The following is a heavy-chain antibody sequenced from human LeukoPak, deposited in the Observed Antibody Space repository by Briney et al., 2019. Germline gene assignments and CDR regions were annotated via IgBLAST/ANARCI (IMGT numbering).Heavy chain of an antibody. CDR3: ARKNYYDTSGRFDC. J-gene: IGHJ4*02. V-gene: IGHV1-2*02. D-gene: IGHD3-22*01. CDR1: GYTFTGYY. Sequence: ASVKVSCKASGYTFTGYYLHWVRQAPGQGLEWMGWINPNSGDTKYAQKFQGRVTMTRDTSISTAYMEVRSDDTAVYHCARKNYYDTSGRFDCWGQGTLVTASS. CDR2: INPNSGDT.